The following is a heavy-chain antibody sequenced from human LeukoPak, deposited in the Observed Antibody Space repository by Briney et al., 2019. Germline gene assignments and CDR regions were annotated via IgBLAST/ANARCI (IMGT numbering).Heavy chain of an antibody. CDR1: GYTFTSYD. Sequence: VASVKVSCKASGYTFTSYDINWVRQAPGQGLEWMGWMNPNSANTGYAQKFQGRVTMTRNTSISTAYMELSSLRSEDTAVYYCARADYYDSSGYPYWGQGTPVTVSS. CDR2: MNPNSANT. J-gene: IGHJ4*02. V-gene: IGHV1-8*01. CDR3: ARADYYDSSGYPY. D-gene: IGHD3-22*01.